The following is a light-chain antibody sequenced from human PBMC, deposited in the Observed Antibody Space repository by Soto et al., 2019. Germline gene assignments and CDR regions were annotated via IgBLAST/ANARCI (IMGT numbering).Light chain of an antibody. CDR3: LQDYTTPLGT. CDR1: QDINNY. CDR2: DVL. Sequence: DIQITQSPSSLSASVGDRVTISCQASQDINNYGNWFQQKQGXAPKLLIYDVLNLETVVPSRFSGSGSGAYFTLPISSLQPEDIATYYCLQDYTTPLGTFGKGTKVDIK. V-gene: IGKV1-33*01. J-gene: IGKJ1*01.